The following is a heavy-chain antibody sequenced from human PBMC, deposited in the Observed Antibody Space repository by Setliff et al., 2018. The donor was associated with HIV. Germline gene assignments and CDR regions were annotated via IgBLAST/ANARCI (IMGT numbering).Heavy chain of an antibody. CDR3: ARLSRWGTMTTLDF. J-gene: IGHJ4*02. V-gene: IGHV4-61*02. CDR1: GGSISSGSYY. CDR2: ICDSGRNT. Sequence: SETLSLTCTVSGGSISSGSYYWSWIRQPAGKGLEWIGVICDSGRNTDYNPSLKSRVTISVDTSKNQFSLKLSSVTAADTAVYFCARLSRWGTMTTLDFWGQGTLVTVSS. D-gene: IGHD4-4*01.